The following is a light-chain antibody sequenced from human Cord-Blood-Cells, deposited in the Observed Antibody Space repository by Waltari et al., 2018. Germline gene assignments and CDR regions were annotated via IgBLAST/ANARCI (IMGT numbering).Light chain of an antibody. J-gene: IGLJ3*02. V-gene: IGLV2-14*01. CDR3: SSCTSSSTWV. CDR2: DVS. Sequence: QSALTQPASVSGSPGQSITISCTGTSSDVGGYNYVSWYQXHPGKAPKLMIYDVSNRPXXXSNXXXGSKSRNTXXLTIXGLRAEDEADYYCSSCTSSSTWVFGGGXXLXVL. CDR1: SSDVGGYNY.